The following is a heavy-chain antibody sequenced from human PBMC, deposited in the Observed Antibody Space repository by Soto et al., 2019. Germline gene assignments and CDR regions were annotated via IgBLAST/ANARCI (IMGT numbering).Heavy chain of an antibody. Sequence: GGSLRLSCAASGFTFSNYAMTWVRQAPGKGLEWVSGLNGSGGSTSSADSVKGRFAISRDNSKNTLYLQMNNLSPDDTAVYYCGRGRSGQIVVFYWGQGTPVTVSS. V-gene: IGHV3-23*01. CDR1: GFTFSNYA. J-gene: IGHJ4*02. CDR2: LNGSGGST. CDR3: GRGRSGQIVVFY. D-gene: IGHD1-26*01.